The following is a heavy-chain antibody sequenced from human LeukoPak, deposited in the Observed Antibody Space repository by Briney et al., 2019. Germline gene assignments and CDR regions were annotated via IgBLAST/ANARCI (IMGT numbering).Heavy chain of an antibody. CDR3: ARHPDGSLSLDY. J-gene: IGHJ4*02. Sequence: GGSLRLSCAASGLTFSSYAMSWVRQAPGKGLEWVSYISSSGSHTNYADSVTGRFTISRNNAKKSLHLQMNSLRAEDTAVYYCARHPDGSLSLDYWGQGTLVTVSS. V-gene: IGHV3-48*03. CDR1: GLTFSSYA. D-gene: IGHD1-26*01. CDR2: ISSSGSHT.